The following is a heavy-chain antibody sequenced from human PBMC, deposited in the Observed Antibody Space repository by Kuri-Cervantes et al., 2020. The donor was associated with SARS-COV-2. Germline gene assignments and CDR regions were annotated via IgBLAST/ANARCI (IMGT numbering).Heavy chain of an antibody. CDR2: ISSSSSYI. CDR3: ARSPQRITMIAFDP. D-gene: IGHD3-22*01. Sequence: GGSLRLSCAASGFTFDDYAMHWVRQAPGKGLEWVSSISSSSSYIYYADSVKGRFTISRDNSKNTLYLQMNSLRAEDTAVYYCARSPQRITMIAFDPWGQGTLVTVSS. V-gene: IGHV3-21*01. J-gene: IGHJ5*02. CDR1: GFTFDDYA.